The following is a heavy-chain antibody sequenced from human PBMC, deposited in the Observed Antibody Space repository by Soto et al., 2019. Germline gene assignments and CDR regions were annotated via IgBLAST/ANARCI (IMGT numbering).Heavy chain of an antibody. D-gene: IGHD3-3*01. V-gene: IGHV4-30-2*01. Sequence: SETLSLTCAVSGGSISSGGYSWSWIRQPPGKGLEWIGYIYHSGSTYYNPSLKSRVTISVDRSKHQFSLKLSSVTAADTAVYYCARNRPFFGHTFDPWGQGTLVTVSS. CDR1: GGSISSGGYS. J-gene: IGHJ5*02. CDR3: ARNRPFFGHTFDP. CDR2: IYHSGST.